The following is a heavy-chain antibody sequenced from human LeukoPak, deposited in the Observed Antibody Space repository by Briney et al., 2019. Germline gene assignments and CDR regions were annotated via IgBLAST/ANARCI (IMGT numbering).Heavy chain of an antibody. Sequence: ASVKVSCKVSGYTLTDYYMHWVQQAPGKGLEWMGLVDPEDGETIYAEKFQGRVTITADTSTDTAYMELSSLRSEDTAVYYCATLAKVYCSGGSCYTSPKIDYWGQGTLVTVSS. CDR1: GYTLTDYY. CDR3: ATLAKVYCSGGSCYTSPKIDY. J-gene: IGHJ4*02. D-gene: IGHD2-15*01. V-gene: IGHV1-69-2*01. CDR2: VDPEDGET.